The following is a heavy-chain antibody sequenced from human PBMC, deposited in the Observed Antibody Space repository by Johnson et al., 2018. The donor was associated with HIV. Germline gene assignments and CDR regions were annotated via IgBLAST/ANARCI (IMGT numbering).Heavy chain of an antibody. CDR3: AKDKFMFLDNPVDAFDV. V-gene: IGHV3-66*02. CDR2: IYSGGTT. D-gene: IGHD3/OR15-3a*01. Sequence: VQLVESGGGFVKPGRSLRLSCAASGFTVSSNYMSWVRQAPGKGLEWVSVIYSGGTTYYADSVKGLSTISRDNSNNTLYLHMNSLRPDDTGVYYCAKDKFMFLDNPVDAFDVWGQGTMVTFSS. J-gene: IGHJ3*01. CDR1: GFTVSSNY.